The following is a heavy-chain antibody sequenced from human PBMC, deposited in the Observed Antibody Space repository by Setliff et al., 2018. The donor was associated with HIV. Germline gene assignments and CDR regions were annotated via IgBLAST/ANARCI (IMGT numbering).Heavy chain of an antibody. CDR3: ATDKGATLSSYYYYYMDV. CDR2: ISACNGNT. D-gene: IGHD1-26*01. CDR1: GYTFTSSG. J-gene: IGHJ6*03. V-gene: IGHV1-18*01. Sequence: ASVKVSCKASGYTFTSSGISWVRQAPGQGLEWMGWISACNGNTNYAQKLQGRVTMTTDTSTSTAYMELRSLRSDDTAYYYCATDKGATLSSYYYYYMDVWGKGTTVTVSS.